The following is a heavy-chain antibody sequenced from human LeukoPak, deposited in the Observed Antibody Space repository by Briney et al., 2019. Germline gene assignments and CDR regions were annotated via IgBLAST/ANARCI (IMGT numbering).Heavy chain of an antibody. Sequence: SVKVSCKASGGTFISYDISWVRQAPGQGLEWMGGIIPIFGTANYAQKFQGRVTITTDESTSTAYMELSSLRSEDTAVYYCARDNSRWFAPWGEGTLVTVSS. CDR2: IIPIFGTA. D-gene: IGHD2/OR15-2a*01. V-gene: IGHV1-69*05. J-gene: IGHJ5*02. CDR1: GGTFISYD. CDR3: ARDNSRWFAP.